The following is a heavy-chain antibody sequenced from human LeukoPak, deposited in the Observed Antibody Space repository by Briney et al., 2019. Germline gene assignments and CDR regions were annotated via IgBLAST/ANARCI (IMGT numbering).Heavy chain of an antibody. J-gene: IGHJ4*02. CDR1: GGSISSNNYY. V-gene: IGHV4-39*01. CDR3: ARGPDCSGGSCHFDY. D-gene: IGHD2-15*01. Sequence: PSETLSLTCAVSGGSISSNNYYWGWVRQPPGKGLEWIGTGHYSGSTYHNPSLQSRVTISVDTSRNQFSLKLTSMTAADTAVYYCARGPDCSGGSCHFDYWGQGTLVTVSP. CDR2: GHYSGST.